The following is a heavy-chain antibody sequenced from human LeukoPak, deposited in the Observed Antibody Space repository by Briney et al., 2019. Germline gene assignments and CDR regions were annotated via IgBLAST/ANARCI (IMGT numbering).Heavy chain of an antibody. Sequence: GGSLRLSCAASGFTFSNSAMNWVRQAPGKGLEWVSAISGSGGSTYYADSVKGRFTISRDNSKNTLYLQMNSLRAEDTAVYYCAKVNYDILTGYFYYYYGMDVWGQGTTVTVSS. D-gene: IGHD3-9*01. CDR3: AKVNYDILTGYFYYYYGMDV. CDR2: ISGSGGST. CDR1: GFTFSNSA. V-gene: IGHV3-23*01. J-gene: IGHJ6*02.